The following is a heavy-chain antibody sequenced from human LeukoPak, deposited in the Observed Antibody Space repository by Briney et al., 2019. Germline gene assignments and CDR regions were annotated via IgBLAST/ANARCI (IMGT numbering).Heavy chain of an antibody. D-gene: IGHD2-8*01. CDR2: IYYSGST. Sequence: PSETLSLTCTVSGGSISSSSYYWGWIRQPPGKGLEWIGSIYYSGSTYYNPSLRSRVTISLDTSKNQFSLKVRSVTAADTAVYYCARDPGNCTNGICYRVAGPFDYWGQGTLVTVSS. CDR1: GGSISSSSYY. CDR3: ARDPGNCTNGICYRVAGPFDY. V-gene: IGHV4-39*07. J-gene: IGHJ4*02.